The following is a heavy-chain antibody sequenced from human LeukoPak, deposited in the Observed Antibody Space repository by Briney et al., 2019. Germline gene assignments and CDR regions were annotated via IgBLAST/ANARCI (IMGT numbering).Heavy chain of an antibody. CDR3: ARSHYYGSGHYYYYYMDV. V-gene: IGHV4-39*07. CDR1: GVSISSSNSY. CDR2: IYYSGNT. J-gene: IGHJ6*03. D-gene: IGHD3-10*01. Sequence: SETLSLTCTVSGVSISSSNSYWGWIRQPPGKGLEWIGSIYYSGNTNYNPSLKSRVTISVDTSKNQFSLKLSSVTAADTAVYYCARSHYYGSGHYYYYYMDVWGKGTTVTISS.